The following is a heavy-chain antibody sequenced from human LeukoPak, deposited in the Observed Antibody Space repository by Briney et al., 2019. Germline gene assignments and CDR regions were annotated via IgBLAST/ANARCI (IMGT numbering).Heavy chain of an antibody. CDR3: ARVPTYDIAAARVGYGFDI. CDR2: IYTTGST. V-gene: IGHV4-61*02. CDR1: GASISSGSYY. Sequence: SETLSLTCTVSGASISSGSYYWSWIRQPAGKGLEWIGRIYTTGSTNYNPSLKSRVTISVDTSKNQFSLKLSSVTAADTAVYYCARVPTYDIAAARVGYGFDIWGQGTMVTVSS. J-gene: IGHJ3*02. D-gene: IGHD6-13*01.